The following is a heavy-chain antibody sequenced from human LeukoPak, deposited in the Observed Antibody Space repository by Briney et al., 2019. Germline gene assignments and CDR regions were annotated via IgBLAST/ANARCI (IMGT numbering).Heavy chain of an antibody. CDR1: GGSISSYY. D-gene: IGHD6-19*01. V-gene: IGHV4-59*12. CDR2: IYYSGST. J-gene: IGHJ6*03. Sequence: PSETLSLTCTVSGGSISSYYWSWIRQPPGKGLEWIGYIYYSGSTNYNPSLKSRVTISVDTSKNKFSLKLSSVTAADTAVYYCARGLGDGGWYSGGGYYYYYMDVWGKGTTVTVSS. CDR3: ARGLGDGGWYSGGGYYYYYMDV.